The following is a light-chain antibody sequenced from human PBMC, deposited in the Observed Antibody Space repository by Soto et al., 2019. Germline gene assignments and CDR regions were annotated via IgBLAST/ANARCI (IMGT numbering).Light chain of an antibody. CDR2: GAS. CDR1: QSVSSSY. V-gene: IGKV3-20*01. Sequence: EIGLTQSPGTVSLSPGERATLSCRASQSVSSSYLAWYQQKPGQAPRLLIYGASSRATGIPDRFSGSGSGTGFTLTISRLEPEDFAVYYCQQYGSSPPFGGGTKVDIK. J-gene: IGKJ4*01. CDR3: QQYGSSPP.